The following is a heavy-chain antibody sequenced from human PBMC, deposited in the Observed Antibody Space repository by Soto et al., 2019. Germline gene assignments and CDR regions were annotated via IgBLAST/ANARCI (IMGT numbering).Heavy chain of an antibody. J-gene: IGHJ4*02. D-gene: IGHD2-21*02. Sequence: GGSLRLSCAASGFTFSIYGIHWVRQAPGKGLEWVAVISYDGSNKYYADSVKGRFTISRDNSKNTLYLQMNSLRAEDTAVYYCAKDACGGARYYFDYWGQGNLVTVSS. V-gene: IGHV3-30*18. CDR2: ISYDGSNK. CDR3: AKDACGGARYYFDY. CDR1: GFTFSIYG.